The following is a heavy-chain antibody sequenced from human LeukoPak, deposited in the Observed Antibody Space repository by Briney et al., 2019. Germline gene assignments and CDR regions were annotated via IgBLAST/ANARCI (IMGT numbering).Heavy chain of an antibody. CDR3: AARRRDAFDI. CDR1: GFTFSSYE. J-gene: IGHJ3*02. Sequence: GGSLRLSCAASGFTFSSYEMNWVRQAPGKGLEWVSYISSSSSTIYYADSVKGRFTISRDNAKNSLYLQMNSLRAEDTAVYYCAARRRDAFDIWGQGTMVTVSS. CDR2: ISSSSSTI. V-gene: IGHV3-48*01.